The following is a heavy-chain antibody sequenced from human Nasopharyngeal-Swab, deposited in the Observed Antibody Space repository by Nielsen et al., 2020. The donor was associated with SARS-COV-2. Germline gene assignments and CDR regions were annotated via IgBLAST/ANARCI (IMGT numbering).Heavy chain of an antibody. D-gene: IGHD6-19*01. J-gene: IGHJ3*02. CDR1: GFTFTNYY. V-gene: IGHV1-46*01. CDR3: ARVSVAGTLDSFDI. Sequence: ASVKVSCKASGFTFTNYYIHWVRQAPGQGPEWMGIINPSGGSAGYSQKFQGRLTMTGDTSTSTVYMELSSLRSEDTAVYSCARVSVAGTLDSFDIWGQGTMVTVSS. CDR2: INPSGGSA.